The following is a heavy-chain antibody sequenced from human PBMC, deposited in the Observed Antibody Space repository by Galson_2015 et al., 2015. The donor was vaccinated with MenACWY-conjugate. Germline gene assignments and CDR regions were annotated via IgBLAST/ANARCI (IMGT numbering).Heavy chain of an antibody. Sequence: SLRLSCAVSGFTFSSYAMSWVRQAPGKGLEWVAVISGNADTTYYADSVGGRFTISRDNSRNTLYLQMTGLRVEDTAVYYCAKPATYQQIRSRMDVWGQGTTVTVSS. CDR1: GFTFSSYA. D-gene: IGHD2-2*01. CDR3: AKPATYQQIRSRMDV. V-gene: IGHV3-23*01. J-gene: IGHJ6*02. CDR2: ISGNADTT.